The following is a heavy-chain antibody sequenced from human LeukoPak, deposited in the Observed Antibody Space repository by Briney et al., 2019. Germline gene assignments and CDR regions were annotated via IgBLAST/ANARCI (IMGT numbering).Heavy chain of an antibody. V-gene: IGHV1-18*01. J-gene: IGHJ4*02. CDR2: INAYNGNT. D-gene: IGHD3-10*01. Sequence: GASVKVSCKASGYTFTSYGISWVRQAPGQGLEWMGWINAYNGNTNYAQKLQGRVTMTTDTSTSTAYMELSRLRSDDTAVYYCARGANYYGSGSYYGHYFDYWGQGTLVTVSS. CDR1: GYTFTSYG. CDR3: ARGANYYGSGSYYGHYFDY.